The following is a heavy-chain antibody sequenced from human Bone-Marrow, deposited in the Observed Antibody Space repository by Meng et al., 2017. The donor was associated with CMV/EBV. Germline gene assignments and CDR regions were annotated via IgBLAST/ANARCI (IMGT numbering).Heavy chain of an antibody. D-gene: IGHD4-11*01. J-gene: IGHJ4*02. V-gene: IGHV3-74*01. CDR1: GFTFTTYW. CDR3: ARSKVTHDY. CDR2: INTDGSSA. Sequence: GESLKISCAASGFTFTTYWMHWARQAPGKGLVWVSRINTDGSSATYADSVKGRFTISRDNVKSTLYLQMNSLRADDTAVYYCARSKVTHDYWGQGTLVTVSS.